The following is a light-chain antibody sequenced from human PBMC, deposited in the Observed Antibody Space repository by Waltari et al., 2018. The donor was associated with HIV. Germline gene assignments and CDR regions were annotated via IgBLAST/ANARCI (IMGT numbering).Light chain of an antibody. J-gene: IGLJ3*02. Sequence: QSVLTQPPSASGTSGQRVTISCSGSSSNIRSNTVSWYQQLPGTAPKLLIYSNAQRPSGVPDRFSGSKAGTSASLAISGLQSEDEADYYCAAWDDSLNGWVFGGGTKLTVL. V-gene: IGLV1-44*01. CDR3: AAWDDSLNGWV. CDR2: SNA. CDR1: SSNIRSNT.